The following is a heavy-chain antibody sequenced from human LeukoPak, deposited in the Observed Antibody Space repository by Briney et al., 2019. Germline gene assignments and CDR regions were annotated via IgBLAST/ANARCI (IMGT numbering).Heavy chain of an antibody. Sequence: GGSLRLFCTASGFTLMAYTMNWVRQSPGRGLEWVSSVRGSGNYIQYEDSVRGRFTISRDNAGNSLFLQMNGLRTEDTAVYFCATTPTVIGHDDGAYAFDVWGQGTMVTVSS. CDR3: ATTPTVIGHDDGAYAFDV. V-gene: IGHV3-21*01. CDR1: GFTLMAYT. CDR2: VRGSGNYI. D-gene: IGHD4-17*01. J-gene: IGHJ3*01.